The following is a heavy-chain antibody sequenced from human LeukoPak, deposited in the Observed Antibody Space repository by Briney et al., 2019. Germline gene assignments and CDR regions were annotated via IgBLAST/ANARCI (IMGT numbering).Heavy chain of an antibody. CDR2: ISSSSSYI. V-gene: IGHV3-21*04. Sequence: GGSLRLSCAASGFTFSSYSMNWVRHAPGKGVEWVSSISSSSSYIYYAASMTGRFTISRDNSKNTLYLQMTRLRAEDTAIYYCAKVSGERIAAAGWAHYFDYWGQGTLVTVSS. D-gene: IGHD6-13*01. CDR1: GFTFSSYS. CDR3: AKVSGERIAAAGWAHYFDY. J-gene: IGHJ4*02.